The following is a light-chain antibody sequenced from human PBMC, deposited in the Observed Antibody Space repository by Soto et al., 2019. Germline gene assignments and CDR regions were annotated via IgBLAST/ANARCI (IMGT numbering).Light chain of an antibody. CDR3: SLYTSENAYV. V-gene: IGLV2-18*01. J-gene: IGLJ1*01. CDR1: SSDVGRYNY. Sequence: QSALTQPASVSGSPGQSITISCTGTSSDVGRYNYVSWYQRPPGTAPKLMIYEVSKRPSGVPDRFSGSKSGNTASLTISGLQAADEADYYCSLYTSENAYVFGTGTKVTVL. CDR2: EVS.